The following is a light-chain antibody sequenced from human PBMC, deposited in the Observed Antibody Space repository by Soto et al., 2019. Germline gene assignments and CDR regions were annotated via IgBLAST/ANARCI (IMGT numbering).Light chain of an antibody. CDR1: QDISNH. CDR3: QQYDTLPVT. CDR2: DAS. J-gene: IGKJ3*01. V-gene: IGKV1-33*01. Sequence: DIQMTQSPSSLSASVGDRVTITCLASQDISNHLNWYQQKPGKAPKLQIYDASNLETGVPSRISGSGSGTDFTFTISSLQPEDIATYYCQQYDTLPVTFGPGTKVDIK.